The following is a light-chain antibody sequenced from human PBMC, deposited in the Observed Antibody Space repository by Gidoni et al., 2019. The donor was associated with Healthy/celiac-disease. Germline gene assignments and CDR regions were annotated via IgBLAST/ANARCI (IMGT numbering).Light chain of an antibody. CDR3: QHYGSSQFT. CDR2: GAS. J-gene: IGKJ3*01. Sequence: EIVLTQSPGTLSLSPGERATLSCRASQSVSSSYLAWHQQKAGQAPRLLIYGASSRATGIPDRFSGSGSGTDFTLTISRLEPEDFAVYYCQHYGSSQFTFGPXTKVDIK. V-gene: IGKV3-20*01. CDR1: QSVSSSY.